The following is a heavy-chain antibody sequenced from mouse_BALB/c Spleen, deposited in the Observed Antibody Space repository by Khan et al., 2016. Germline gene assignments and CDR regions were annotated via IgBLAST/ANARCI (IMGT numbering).Heavy chain of an antibody. D-gene: IGHD2-12*01. CDR1: EYTFTNYG. CDR3: ARTYYSYWYFDV. V-gene: IGHV9-1*02. J-gene: IGHJ1*01. CDR2: INTYTGEP. Sequence: QIQLVQSGPELKKPGETVKISCKASEYTFTNYGMNWVKQAPGKGLKWMGWINTYTGEPTFAADFKGRFAFSLETSASTAYLQINNLKNEDMATYFCARTYYSYWYFDVWGAGTTVTVSS.